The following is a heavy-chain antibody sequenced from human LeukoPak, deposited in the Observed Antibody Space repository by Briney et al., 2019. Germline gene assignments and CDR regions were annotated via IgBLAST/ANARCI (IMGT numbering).Heavy chain of an antibody. D-gene: IGHD1-1*01. CDR2: IYFSGST. CDR3: ARVGSGNFDY. J-gene: IGHJ4*02. Sequence: SETLSLTCTAIGGSISSSSHYWGWIRQPPGEGLEWLGSIYFSGSTYYSPSLKSRVTISVDPSTNQFSLKLSSVTAADTAVYYCARVGSGNFDYWGQGTLVTVSS. CDR1: GGSISSSSHY. V-gene: IGHV4-39*01.